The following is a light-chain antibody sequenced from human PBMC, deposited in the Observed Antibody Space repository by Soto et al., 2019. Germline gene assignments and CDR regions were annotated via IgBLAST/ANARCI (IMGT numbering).Light chain of an antibody. V-gene: IGKV1-39*01. CDR2: AAS. CDR3: QQTYCTPLT. CDR1: QISSY. Sequence: DIQMTQSPSSLSASVGDRVTITCRASQISSYLNWYQQKPGKAPKLLIYAASTLQSGVPSRFSGSGSGTEFTLTISNLQPEDFATYYCQQTYCTPLTFGGGTTVEI. J-gene: IGKJ4*01.